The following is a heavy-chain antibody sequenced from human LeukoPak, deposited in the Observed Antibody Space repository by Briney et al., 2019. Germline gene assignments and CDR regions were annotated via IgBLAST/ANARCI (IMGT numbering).Heavy chain of an antibody. J-gene: IGHJ4*02. Sequence: GGSLRLSCAASGFTFSTYGMSWVRQAPGKGLEWVSAISGSAFGTYYADSVKGRFTISRDNSKNTLYLQMNSLRAEDTAIYYCANWVEGSLQYFDYWGQGALVTVSS. V-gene: IGHV3-23*01. CDR1: GFTFSTYG. CDR3: ANWVEGSLQYFDY. D-gene: IGHD3-10*01. CDR2: ISGSAFGT.